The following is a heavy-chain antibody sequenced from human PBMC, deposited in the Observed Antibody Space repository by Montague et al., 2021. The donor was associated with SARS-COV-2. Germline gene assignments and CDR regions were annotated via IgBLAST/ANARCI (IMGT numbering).Heavy chain of an antibody. CDR3: ARARQDVVVPALGIGAYYYYYEGDV. J-gene: IGHJ6*04. CDR1: GGSFSGYY. CDR2: INHSGST. D-gene: IGHD2-2*01. Sequence: SETRSLTCAVYGGSFSGYYWSWIRQPPGKGLEWIGEINHSGSTNYNLSLKSRVTISVDTSKNQFSLKLSSVTAADTAVYYCARARQDVVVPALGIGAYYYYYEGDVGGRGTTVTVSS. V-gene: IGHV4-34*01.